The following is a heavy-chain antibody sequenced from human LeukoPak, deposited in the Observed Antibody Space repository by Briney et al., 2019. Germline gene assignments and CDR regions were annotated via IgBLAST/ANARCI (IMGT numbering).Heavy chain of an antibody. CDR2: INPNSGGT. V-gene: IGHV1-2*02. CDR3: ARTGIAAAGSFDY. Sequence: ASVKVSCKASGYTFTGYYMHWVRQAPGQGLEWIGWINPNSGGTNYAQKFQGRVTMTRDTSISTAYMELRSLRSDDTAVYYCARTGIAAAGSFDYWGQGTLVTVSS. J-gene: IGHJ4*02. CDR1: GYTFTGYY. D-gene: IGHD6-13*01.